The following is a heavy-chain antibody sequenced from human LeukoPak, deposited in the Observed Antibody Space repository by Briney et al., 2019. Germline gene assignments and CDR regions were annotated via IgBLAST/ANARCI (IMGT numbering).Heavy chain of an antibody. D-gene: IGHD1-26*01. J-gene: IGHJ6*03. V-gene: IGHV3-23*01. Sequence: PGGSLRLSCAASGFTFDDYGMSWVRQAPGKGLEWISAISGSGGSTFYADSVKGRFTISRDNSKNTLYLQMNRLRAEDTAVYYCARVSGSYSLYYYMDVWGKGTTVTVSS. CDR1: GFTFDDYG. CDR2: ISGSGGST. CDR3: ARVSGSYSLYYYMDV.